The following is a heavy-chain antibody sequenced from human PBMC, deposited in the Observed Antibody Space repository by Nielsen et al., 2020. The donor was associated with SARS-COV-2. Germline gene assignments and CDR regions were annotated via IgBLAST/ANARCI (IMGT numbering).Heavy chain of an antibody. CDR3: TLLQEHL. CDR1: GYTLTELS. CDR2: FDPEDGET. V-gene: IGHV1-24*01. J-gene: IGHJ6*01. Sequence: ASVKVSCKVTGYTLTELSMHWVRQAPGKGLEWMGGFDPEDGETIYAQKFQGRVTMTEDTSTDTAYMELSSLHQGPIGLPPGTLLQEHLWG.